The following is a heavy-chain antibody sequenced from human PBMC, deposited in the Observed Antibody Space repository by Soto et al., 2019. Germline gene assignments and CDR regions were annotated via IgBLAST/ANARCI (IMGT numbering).Heavy chain of an antibody. V-gene: IGHV4-39*07. J-gene: IGHJ4*02. D-gene: IGHD3-3*01. CDR3: ATDFAYFDS. CDR2: IYYSGST. CDR1: GGSISSSSYY. Sequence: SETLSLTCTVSGGSISSSSYYWGWIRQPPGKGLEWIGSIYYSGSTYYNPSLKSRVSISMDTSKNQFSLNLDSVTAADTAVYLCATDFAYFDSWGQGTLVTVSS.